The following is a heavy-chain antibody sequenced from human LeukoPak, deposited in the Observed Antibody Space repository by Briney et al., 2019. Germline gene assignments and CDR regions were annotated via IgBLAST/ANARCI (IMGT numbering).Heavy chain of an antibody. V-gene: IGHV3-21*01. CDR2: ISSSSSYI. J-gene: IGHJ4*02. CDR3: ARSCSSTSRSDY. CDR1: GFTFSSYS. D-gene: IGHD2-2*01. Sequence: GGSLRLSCAASGFTFSSYSMNWVRQAPGKGLEWVSSISSSSSYIYYADSVKGRFTISRDNAKNSLYLQMNSLRAEDTAVYYCARSCSSTSRSDYWGQGTLVTVSS.